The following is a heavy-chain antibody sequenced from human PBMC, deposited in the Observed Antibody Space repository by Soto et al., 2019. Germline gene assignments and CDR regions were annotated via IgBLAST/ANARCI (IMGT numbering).Heavy chain of an antibody. D-gene: IGHD3-10*01. Sequence: QVQLQESGPGLVKPSETLSLTCTVSGGSISSYYWSWIRQPPGKGLEWIGYIYYSGSTNYNPSLKIRAPISVDRSNIQFSLQLNSMTAADTAVYYGAKHNYGSGSTYFDYWGQGTLVTVSS. CDR1: GGSISSYY. J-gene: IGHJ4*02. CDR3: AKHNYGSGSTYFDY. V-gene: IGHV4-59*08. CDR2: IYYSGST.